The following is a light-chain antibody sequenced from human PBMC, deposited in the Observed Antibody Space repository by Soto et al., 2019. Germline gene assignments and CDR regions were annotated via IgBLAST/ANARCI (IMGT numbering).Light chain of an antibody. CDR1: SSNIGSNY. Sequence: QSVLTQPPSASETPGQRVTISCFGSSSNIGSNYVYWYQQLPGTAPKLLIYRNNQRPSGVPDRFSGSKSGTSASLAISGLRSEDDADYYCAAWDDSLSGVVFGGGTKLTVL. V-gene: IGLV1-47*01. CDR3: AAWDDSLSGVV. J-gene: IGLJ2*01. CDR2: RNN.